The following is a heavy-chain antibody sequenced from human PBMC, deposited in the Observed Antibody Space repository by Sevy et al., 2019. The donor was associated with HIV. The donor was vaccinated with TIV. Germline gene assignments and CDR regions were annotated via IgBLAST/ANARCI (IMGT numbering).Heavy chain of an antibody. Sequence: GGSLKLSCAPSGFTLSGYWMHWVRQAPGKGLEWVSYMNSDGTVIKYADFVQGRFIMSRDNAKNTLFLQMNRLTVADTALYYCVRGTSGWYGVDFWGQGTLVTVSS. CDR3: VRGTSGWYGVDF. CDR2: MNSDGTVI. V-gene: IGHV3-74*01. D-gene: IGHD6-19*01. CDR1: GFTLSGYW. J-gene: IGHJ4*02.